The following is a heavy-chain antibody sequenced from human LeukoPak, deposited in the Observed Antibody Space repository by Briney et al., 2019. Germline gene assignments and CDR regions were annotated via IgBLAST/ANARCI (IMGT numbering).Heavy chain of an antibody. CDR2: IKSGGTT. Sequence: PGRSLRLSCAASGFTFSNAWMNWVRQAPGKGLEWVGHIKSGGTTDYAAPVEGRFTISRDDSQNMLYLHMNTLKTEDTAVYHCSADVPEAGKGEFDYWGQGTLVTVSS. CDR1: GFTFSNAW. CDR3: SADVPEAGKGEFDY. J-gene: IGHJ4*02. V-gene: IGHV3-15*01. D-gene: IGHD6-13*01.